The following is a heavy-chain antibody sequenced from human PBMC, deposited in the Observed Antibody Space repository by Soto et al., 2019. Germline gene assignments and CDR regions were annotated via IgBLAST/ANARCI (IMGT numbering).Heavy chain of an antibody. CDR3: VRGGRGYTRDGVFDI. CDR2: ISSSSSPI. CDR1: GFTFSSYS. D-gene: IGHD2-2*02. Sequence: EVQLVESGGGLVKPGGSLRLSCVDSGFTFSSYSMNWVRQAPGKGLEWVSSISSSSSPIFYADSLKGRFTISRDNAKNSLYLQMNSLRAEDTAVYYCVRGGRGYTRDGVFDIWGQGTMVTVSS. J-gene: IGHJ3*02. V-gene: IGHV3-21*06.